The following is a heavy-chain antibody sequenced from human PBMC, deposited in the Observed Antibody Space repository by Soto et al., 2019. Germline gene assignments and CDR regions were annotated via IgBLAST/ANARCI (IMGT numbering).Heavy chain of an antibody. V-gene: IGHV3-23*01. CDR1: GFTFSSYA. J-gene: IGHJ5*02. D-gene: IGHD1-26*01. Sequence: EVQLLESGGGLVQPGGSLRLSCAASGFTFSSYAMSWVRQAPGKGLEWVSAISGSGGSTYYADSVKGRFTISRDKSKNTLYLQMNSLSAEDTAVYYCAKDVGAEWELDSWFDPWGQGTLVTVSS. CDR3: AKDVGAEWELDSWFDP. CDR2: ISGSGGST.